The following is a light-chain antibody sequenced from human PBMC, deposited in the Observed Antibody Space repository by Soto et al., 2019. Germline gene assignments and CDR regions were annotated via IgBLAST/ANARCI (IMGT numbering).Light chain of an antibody. CDR1: QGISIW. V-gene: IGKV1-5*03. Sequence: DMRLTQSPATLSSSLGDRASITCRASQGISIWLAWYLQKPGRAPKLLIHKASTLESGVPSRFSGSGSGTEITLTIGSVQPDDFATYCWQQYNGQWTFGHGTKVDIK. CDR3: QQYNGQWT. CDR2: KAS. J-gene: IGKJ1*01.